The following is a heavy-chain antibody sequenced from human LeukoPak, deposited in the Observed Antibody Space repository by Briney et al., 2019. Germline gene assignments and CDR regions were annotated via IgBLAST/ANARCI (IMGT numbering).Heavy chain of an antibody. CDR1: GFTFSNYA. J-gene: IGHJ4*02. Sequence: GGSLRLSCAASGFTFSNYAMSWVRQAPGKGLEWVSGMSGSGDYTYYTDSVKGRFTISRDNSKSTLYLQMNSLRAEDTAVYYCAKASVIVASPLDYWGQGTLVTVSS. D-gene: IGHD5-12*01. CDR3: AKASVIVASPLDY. CDR2: MSGSGDYT. V-gene: IGHV3-23*01.